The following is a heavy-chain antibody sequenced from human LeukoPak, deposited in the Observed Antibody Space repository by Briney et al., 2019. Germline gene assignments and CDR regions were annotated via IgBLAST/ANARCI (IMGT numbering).Heavy chain of an antibody. V-gene: IGHV1-2*06. CDR1: GYTFTGYF. J-gene: IGHJ4*02. CDR3: AGGRYYYDRSGYYEDY. Sequence: ASVKVSCKASGYTFTGYFMHWVRQAPGQGLEWMGQINPNSGGTNYAQKFQDRVTMTRDTSISTACMELSGLKSDDTAMYYCAGGRYYYDRSGYYEDYWGQGTLVTVSS. D-gene: IGHD3-22*01. CDR2: INPNSGGT.